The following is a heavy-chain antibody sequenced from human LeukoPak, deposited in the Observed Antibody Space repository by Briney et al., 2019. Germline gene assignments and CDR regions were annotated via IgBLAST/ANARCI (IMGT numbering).Heavy chain of an antibody. CDR3: ARVVRYCSSTSCQFAGFDY. Sequence: GGSLRLSCAASGFTFSSYGMHWVRQAPGKGLEWVAFIRYDGSNKYYADSVKGRFTISRDNSKNTLYLQMNSLRAEDTAVYYCARVVRYCSSTSCQFAGFDYWGQGTLVTVSS. CDR2: IRYDGSNK. D-gene: IGHD2-2*01. CDR1: GFTFSSYG. J-gene: IGHJ4*02. V-gene: IGHV3-30*02.